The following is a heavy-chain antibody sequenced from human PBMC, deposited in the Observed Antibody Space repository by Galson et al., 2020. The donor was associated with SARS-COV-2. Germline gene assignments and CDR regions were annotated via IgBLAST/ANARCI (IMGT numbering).Heavy chain of an antibody. J-gene: IGHJ4*01. CDR3: VRIPDTQPVLFDN. CDR2: VYHSGST. Sequence: SETLSLTCEVSGFSVSTSYYSGWIRQAPGQGLEWLGNVYHSGSTAYNPSLKSRVVISIDTSKNPFYLKLFSVSDTDTAIYYCVRIPDTQPVLFDNWGQGTLVTVSS. V-gene: IGHV4-38-2*01. CDR1: GFSVSTSYY. D-gene: IGHD6-6*01.